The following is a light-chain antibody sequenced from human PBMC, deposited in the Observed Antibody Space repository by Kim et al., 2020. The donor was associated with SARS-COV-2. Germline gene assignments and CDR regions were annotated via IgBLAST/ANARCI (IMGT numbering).Light chain of an antibody. J-gene: IGKJ2*01. V-gene: IGKV1-39*01. CDR1: QSISTY. CDR2: GAS. CDR3: QQSYSTPHT. Sequence: SPSVGDRVTITCRKSQSISTYLNWYQQKPGKAPNLLIHGASSLQSGVPSRFSGTGSGTDFTLTISSLQLEDFATYYCQQSYSTPHTFGQGTKLEI.